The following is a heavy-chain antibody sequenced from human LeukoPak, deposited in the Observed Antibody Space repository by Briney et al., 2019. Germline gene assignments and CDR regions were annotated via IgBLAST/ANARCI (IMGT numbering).Heavy chain of an antibody. V-gene: IGHV3-48*03. D-gene: IGHD5-24*01. CDR1: GFTFSSYE. CDR3: AKDLFPWEMATFDY. Sequence: PGGSLRLSCAASGFTFSSYEMNWVRQAPGKGLEWVSYISSSGSTIYYADSVKGRFTISRDNSKNTLYLQMNSLRAEDTAVYYCAKDLFPWEMATFDYWGQGTLVTVSS. J-gene: IGHJ4*02. CDR2: ISSSGSTI.